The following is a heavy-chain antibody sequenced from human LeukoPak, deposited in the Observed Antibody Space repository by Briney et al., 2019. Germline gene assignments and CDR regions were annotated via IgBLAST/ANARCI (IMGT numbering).Heavy chain of an antibody. CDR1: GYSISSGYQ. CDR2: IYHSGSA. V-gene: IGHV4-38-2*01. J-gene: IGHJ4*02. D-gene: IGHD3-10*01. Sequence: SETLSLTCGVSGYSISSGYQWAWIRQSPGKGLEWIGSIYHSGSAHYNPSLKSRVTISVDRSKNQFSLKLSSVTAADTAVYYCARATMVRGSSHFDYWGQGTLVTVSS. CDR3: ARATMVRGSSHFDY.